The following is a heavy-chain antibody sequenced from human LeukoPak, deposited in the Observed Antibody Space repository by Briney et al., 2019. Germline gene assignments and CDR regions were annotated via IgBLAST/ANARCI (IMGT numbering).Heavy chain of an antibody. CDR2: INPTAGDT. J-gene: IGHJ4*02. V-gene: IGHV1-2*02. CDR1: GYIFTDYF. D-gene: IGHD3-16*01. CDR3: ARGPDHGGFDH. Sequence: ASVKVSCKASGYIFTDYFIHWVRQAPGQGLEWMAWINPTAGDTSYAQKIQGRVTLARDTSISTVYMELSRLTFDDTAVHYCARGPDHGGFDHWGQGTLVIVSS.